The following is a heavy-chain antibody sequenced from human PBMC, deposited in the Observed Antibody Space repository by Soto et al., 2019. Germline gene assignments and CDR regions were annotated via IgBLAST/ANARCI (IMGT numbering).Heavy chain of an antibody. Sequence: GASVMVSCKASGGTFSSYAISWVRQAPGQGLEWMGGIIPIFGTANYAQKFQGRVTITADESTSTAYMELSSLRSEDTAVYYCARSPPAYGMDVWGQGTTVTVSS. CDR3: ARSPPAYGMDV. V-gene: IGHV1-69*13. CDR1: GGTFSSYA. J-gene: IGHJ6*02. CDR2: IIPIFGTA.